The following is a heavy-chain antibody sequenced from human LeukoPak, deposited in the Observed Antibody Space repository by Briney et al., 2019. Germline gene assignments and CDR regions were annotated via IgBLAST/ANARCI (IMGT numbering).Heavy chain of an antibody. CDR1: GFTVSSDY. V-gene: IGHV3-66*01. CDR2: IYRDGST. Sequence: PGGSLRLSCAASGFTVSSDYVSWVRQAPGKGLEWVSSIYRDGSTYYADSVKGRFTISRDNSKNTLNLQMNNLRVEETAVYYCARVMTAITNWFDPRGQGTLVTVSS. CDR3: ARVMTAITNWFDP. J-gene: IGHJ5*02. D-gene: IGHD2-21*02.